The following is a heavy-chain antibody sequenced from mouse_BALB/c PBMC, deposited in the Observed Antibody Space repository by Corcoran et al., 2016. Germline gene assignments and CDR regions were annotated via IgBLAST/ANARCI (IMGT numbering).Heavy chain of an antibody. J-gene: IGHJ4*01. CDR1: GYTFTEYT. D-gene: IGHD1-1*01. CDR3: ARRGVYYGSSPSYYAMDY. Sequence: EVQLQQSGPELVKPGASVKISCKTSGYTFTEYTMHWVKQSHGKSLELIGGINPNNGGTSYNQKFKGKATLTVDKSSSTAYMELRSLTSEDSAVYYCARRGVYYGSSPSYYAMDYWGQGTSVTVSS. V-gene: IGHV1-18*01. CDR2: INPNNGGT.